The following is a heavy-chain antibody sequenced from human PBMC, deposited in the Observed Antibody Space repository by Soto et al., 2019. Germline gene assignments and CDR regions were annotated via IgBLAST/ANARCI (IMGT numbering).Heavy chain of an antibody. CDR1: GGTFSSYP. D-gene: IGHD3-10*01. V-gene: IGHV1-69*02. Sequence: QVQLVQSGAEVKKPGSSVKVSCKASGGTFSSYPISWVRQAPGQGLEWMGRIIPILGIANYAQKFQGRVTITADKPTSTAYMELSSLRSEDTAVYYCARVRGSRGFDYWGQGTLVTVSS. J-gene: IGHJ4*02. CDR2: IIPILGIA. CDR3: ARVRGSRGFDY.